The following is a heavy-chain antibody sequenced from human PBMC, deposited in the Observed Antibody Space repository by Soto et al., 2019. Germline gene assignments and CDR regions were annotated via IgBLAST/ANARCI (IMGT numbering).Heavy chain of an antibody. CDR3: ARAPKVSGSSQTRPDF. Sequence: SETLSLTCSIYSGSFSGYYWSWIRQPPGKGLEWIGEISQSGNTNYSPSLKSRVSISIDTSKKQFPLNLASVSAADTAVYYCARAPKVSGSSQTRPDFWGQGTLVTVSS. D-gene: IGHD6-6*01. V-gene: IGHV4-34*01. J-gene: IGHJ4*02. CDR2: ISQSGNT. CDR1: SGSFSGYY.